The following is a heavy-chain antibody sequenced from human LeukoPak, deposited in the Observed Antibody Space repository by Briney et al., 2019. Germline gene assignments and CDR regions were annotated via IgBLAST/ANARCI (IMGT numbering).Heavy chain of an antibody. CDR1: GFTVSSNY. CDR3: ARRENGFNWFDP. D-gene: IGHD2-8*01. Sequence: GGSPRLSCVASGFTVSSNYMSWVRQAPGKGLEWVSVIYSGGTTYYADSVKGRFTISRDNSKNTLYLQMNSLRTEDTAVYYCARRENGFNWFDPWGQGTLVTVSS. CDR2: IYSGGTT. J-gene: IGHJ5*02. V-gene: IGHV3-66*02.